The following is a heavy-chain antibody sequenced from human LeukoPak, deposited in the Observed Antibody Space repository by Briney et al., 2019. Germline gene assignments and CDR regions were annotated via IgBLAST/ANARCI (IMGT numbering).Heavy chain of an antibody. CDR2: IYYSGST. CDR1: GGSISSGDYY. Sequence: SQTLSLTCTVSGGSISSGDYYWCWIRQPPGKGLEWIGYIYYSGSTYYNPSLKSRVTISVDTSKNQFSLKLSSVTAADTAVYYCARVGDILTGFDAFDIWGQGTMVTVSS. V-gene: IGHV4-30-4*01. D-gene: IGHD3-9*01. CDR3: ARVGDILTGFDAFDI. J-gene: IGHJ3*02.